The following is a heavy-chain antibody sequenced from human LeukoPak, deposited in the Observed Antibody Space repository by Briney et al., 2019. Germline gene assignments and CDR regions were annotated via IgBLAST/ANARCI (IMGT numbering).Heavy chain of an antibody. V-gene: IGHV3-7*01. Sequence: PGGSLRLSCAASGVALRSYTVTWVRQASGKGLEWVANIDQDGSEKYHVDSVKGRFTISRDNAKNTLYLQMNSLRGEDTAVYYCAREMKAAAGRWGQGTLVTVSS. CDR3: AREMKAAAGR. CDR1: GVALRSYT. D-gene: IGHD6-13*01. CDR2: IDQDGSEK. J-gene: IGHJ4*02.